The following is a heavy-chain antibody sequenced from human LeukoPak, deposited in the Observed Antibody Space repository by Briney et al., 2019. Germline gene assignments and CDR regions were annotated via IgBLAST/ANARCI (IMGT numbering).Heavy chain of an antibody. J-gene: IGHJ5*01. CDR3: ARYSGSYYGWFDS. CDR2: IYTSGST. Sequence: SETLSLTPTVSGGSISSYSWSWIPQPAGKGLEWIGPIYTSGSTNYNPSLKSRVTMSVDTSKNQFSLKLSSVTAADTAVYYWARYSGSYYGWFDSWGQGTLVTVSS. V-gene: IGHV4-4*07. CDR1: GGSISSYS. D-gene: IGHD1-26*01.